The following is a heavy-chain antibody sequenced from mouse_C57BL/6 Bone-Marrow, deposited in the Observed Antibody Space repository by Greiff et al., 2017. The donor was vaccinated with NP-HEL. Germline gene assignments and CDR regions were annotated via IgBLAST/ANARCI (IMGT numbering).Heavy chain of an antibody. CDR2: IRSKSNNYAT. CDR3: VRRYYGNYDAMDY. D-gene: IGHD2-1*01. CDR1: GFSFNTYA. Sequence: EVQLQESGGGLVQPKGSLKLSCAASGFSFNTYAMNWVRQAPGKGLEWVARIRSKSNNYATYYADSVKDRFTISRDDSESMLYLQMNNLKTEDTAMYYCVRRYYGNYDAMDYWGQGTSVTVSS. J-gene: IGHJ4*01. V-gene: IGHV10-1*01.